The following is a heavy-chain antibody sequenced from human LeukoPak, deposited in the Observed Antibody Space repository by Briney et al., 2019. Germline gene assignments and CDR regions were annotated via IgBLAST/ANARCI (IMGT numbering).Heavy chain of an antibody. V-gene: IGHV3-64*01. D-gene: IGHD3-3*01. J-gene: IGHJ4*02. CDR1: GFTFSSYA. CDR2: ISSNGGST. Sequence: GGSLRLSCAASGFTFSSYAMHWVRQAPGKGLEYVSAISSNGGSTYYANSAKGRFTISRDNSKNTLYLQMGSLRAEDMAVYYCARGGYYDFWSGYYSDYWGQGTLVTVSS. CDR3: ARGGYYDFWSGYYSDY.